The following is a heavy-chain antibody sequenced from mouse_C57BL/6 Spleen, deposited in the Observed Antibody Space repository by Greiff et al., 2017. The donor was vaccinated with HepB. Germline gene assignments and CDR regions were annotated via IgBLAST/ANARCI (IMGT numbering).Heavy chain of an antibody. CDR3: ARIGDYYGNHYYAMDY. CDR2: IWWDDDK. Sequence: QVTLKESGPGILQPSQTLSLTCSFSGFSLSTFGMGVGWIRQPSGKGLEWLAHIWWDDDKYYNPALKSRLTISKDTSKNQVFLKIANVDTADTATYYCARIGDYYGNHYYAMDYWGQGTSVTVSS. CDR1: GFSLSTFGMG. J-gene: IGHJ4*01. V-gene: IGHV8-8*01. D-gene: IGHD2-1*01.